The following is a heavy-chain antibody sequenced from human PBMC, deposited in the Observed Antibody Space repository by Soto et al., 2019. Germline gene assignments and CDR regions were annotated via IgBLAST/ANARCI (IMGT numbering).Heavy chain of an antibody. CDR2: IYYSGST. CDR1: GGSISSYY. V-gene: IGHV4-59*01. Sequence: QVQLQESGPGLVKPSETLSLTCTVSGGSISSYYWSWIRQPPGKGLEWIGYIYYSGSTNYNPSLQRLITISVDTSKNQFSLKLSSVTAADTAVYYGARVYHGVGGDGMDVGGQGTTVTVSS. D-gene: IGHD3-16*01. CDR3: ARVYHGVGGDGMDV. J-gene: IGHJ6*02.